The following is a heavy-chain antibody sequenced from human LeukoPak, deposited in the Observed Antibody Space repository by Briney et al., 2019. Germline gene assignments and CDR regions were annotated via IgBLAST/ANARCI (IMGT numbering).Heavy chain of an antibody. J-gene: IGHJ4*02. CDR1: GYTFTSYY. Sequence: ASVKVSCKASGYTFTSYYMHWVRQAPGQSLEWMGWNNPSNGITKYTHKYQGRVTMTRDTSISTAYMELSSLRSDDTAVYYCARNGLGAETHSIDYWGQGTLVTVSS. CDR3: ARNGLGAETHSIDY. D-gene: IGHD1-26*01. V-gene: IGHV1-2*02. CDR2: NNPSNGIT.